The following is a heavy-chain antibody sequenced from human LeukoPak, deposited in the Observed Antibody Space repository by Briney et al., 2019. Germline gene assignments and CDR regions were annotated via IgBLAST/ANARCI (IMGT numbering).Heavy chain of an antibody. CDR2: IIPIFGTA. CDR1: GYTFTSYG. Sequence: ASVKVSCKASGYTFTSYGISWVRQAPGQGLEWMGGIIPIFGTANYAQKFQGRVTITTDESTSTAYMELSSLRSEDTAVYYCARNLQDLPGPFGYWGQGTLVTVSS. CDR3: ARNLQDLPGPFGY. D-gene: IGHD3-10*01. J-gene: IGHJ4*02. V-gene: IGHV1-69*05.